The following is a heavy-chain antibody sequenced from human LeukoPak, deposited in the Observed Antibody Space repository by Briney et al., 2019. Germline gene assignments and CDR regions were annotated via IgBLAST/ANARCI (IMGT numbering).Heavy chain of an antibody. CDR1: GFTVSSTY. Sequence: PGGSLRLSCAASGFTVSSTYISWVRQAPGKGLEWVANIKQDGSQKSYVDSVKGRFTISRDNANNLLYLQMNSVRAEDTAVYYCARESFAARWDWGQGTLVTVSS. V-gene: IGHV3-7*01. J-gene: IGHJ4*02. CDR3: ARESFAARWD. D-gene: IGHD6-6*01. CDR2: IKQDGSQK.